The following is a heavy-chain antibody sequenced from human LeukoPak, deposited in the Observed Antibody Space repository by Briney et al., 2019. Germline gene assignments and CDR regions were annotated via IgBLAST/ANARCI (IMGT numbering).Heavy chain of an antibody. V-gene: IGHV1-2*02. Sequence: ASVKVSCKASEDTFTDHYVQWVRQAPGQGLEWMGWITPSGRGANSAQKFQGRLTLSRDTSISTAYMELTRLTSDDTAIYYCARQDEAGYYFDYWGQGTLVTVSS. J-gene: IGHJ4*02. CDR1: EDTFTDHY. CDR3: ARQDEAGYYFDY. CDR2: ITPSGRGA.